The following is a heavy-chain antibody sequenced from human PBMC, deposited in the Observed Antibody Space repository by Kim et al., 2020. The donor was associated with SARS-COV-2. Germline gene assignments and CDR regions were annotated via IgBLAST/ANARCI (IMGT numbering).Heavy chain of an antibody. D-gene: IGHD3-9*01. Sequence: VKCRFTISRDNAKNSLYLQMNSLRAEDTAVYYCARSYYDILTGDNNAFDIWGQGTMVTVSS. V-gene: IGHV3-21*01. J-gene: IGHJ3*02. CDR3: ARSYYDILTGDNNAFDI.